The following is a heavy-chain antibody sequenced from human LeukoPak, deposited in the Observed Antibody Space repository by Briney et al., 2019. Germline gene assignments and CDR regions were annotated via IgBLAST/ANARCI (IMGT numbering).Heavy chain of an antibody. CDR3: ARVEGGNYYYYMDV. CDR1: GGSISSGNYY. J-gene: IGHJ6*03. Sequence: TLSLTCTVSGGSISSGNYYWGWIRQPAGKGLEWIGRIYRSGSTNYNPSLKSRVTISVDTSMNQFSLKLSSVTAADTAVYYCARVEGGNYYYYMDVWGKGTTVTVSS. CDR2: IYRSGST. V-gene: IGHV4-61*02.